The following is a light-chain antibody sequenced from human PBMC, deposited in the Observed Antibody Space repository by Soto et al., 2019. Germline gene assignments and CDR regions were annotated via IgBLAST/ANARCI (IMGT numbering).Light chain of an antibody. CDR1: SSSIGAGYD. J-gene: IGLJ1*01. CDR2: ANS. V-gene: IGLV1-40*01. CDR3: QTYDSSLYGYV. Sequence: QSVLTQPPSVSGAPGQRVTISCAGSSSSIGAGYDVHWYQQLPGAAPILLVYANSNRPSGVPDRFSGSKSGTSASLAIPGLPAEDAAHYYCQTYDSSLYGYVFGSGTKVPVL.